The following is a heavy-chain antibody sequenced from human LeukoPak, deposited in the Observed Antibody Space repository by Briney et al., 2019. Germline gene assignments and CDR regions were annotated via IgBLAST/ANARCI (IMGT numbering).Heavy chain of an antibody. CDR3: ARQSWNDVHFDY. D-gene: IGHD1-1*01. CDR2: IETSGST. CDR1: GGSISSYY. J-gene: IGHJ4*02. V-gene: IGHV4-4*07. Sequence: SETLSLTCTVSGGSISSYYWSWIRQPAGKGLEWIGRIETSGSTKYNPSLNSRVTISVDTSKNQFSLKLNSVTAADTAVYYCARQSWNDVHFDYWGQGTLVTVSS.